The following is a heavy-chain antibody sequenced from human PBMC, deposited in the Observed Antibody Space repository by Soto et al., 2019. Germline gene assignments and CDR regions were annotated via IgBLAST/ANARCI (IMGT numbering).Heavy chain of an antibody. Sequence: QVQLVESGGGVVQPGRSLRLSCVASGFSLSTYGMHWVRQAPGKGLEWVADIWYEGRNKDYVDSVKGRFTISRDNSKNTLFLEMNSLRVEDTAVYYCARDRKGYGSGSYDWGQGTLVTVSS. CDR3: ARDRKGYGSGSYD. V-gene: IGHV3-33*01. CDR2: IWYEGRNK. D-gene: IGHD3-10*01. CDR1: GFSLSTYG. J-gene: IGHJ4*02.